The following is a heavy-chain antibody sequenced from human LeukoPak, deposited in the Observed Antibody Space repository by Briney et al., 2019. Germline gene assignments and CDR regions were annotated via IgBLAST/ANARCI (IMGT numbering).Heavy chain of an antibody. Sequence: GGSLRLSCAASGFTFSSYGMHWVRQAPGKGLEWVAVISYDGSNKYYADSVKGRFTISRDNPKNTLYLQMNSLRAEDTAVYYCAKGGRYCSGGSCYFNFDYWGQGTLVTVSS. D-gene: IGHD2-15*01. V-gene: IGHV3-30*18. CDR1: GFTFSSYG. CDR3: AKGGRYCSGGSCYFNFDY. CDR2: ISYDGSNK. J-gene: IGHJ4*02.